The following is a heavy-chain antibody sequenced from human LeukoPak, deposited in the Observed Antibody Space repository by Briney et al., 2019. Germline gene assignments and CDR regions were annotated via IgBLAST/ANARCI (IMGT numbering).Heavy chain of an antibody. V-gene: IGHV4-34*01. CDR2: INHYGST. CDR3: ARLPDYYSRHGAPG. Sequence: SETLSLTCAVSGGSISSGGYSWSWIRQPPGKGLEWIGEINHYGSTNYNPSLKSRITISVDTSKNQFSLKLSSVTAADTAVYYCARLPDYYSRHGAPGWGQGTLVTVSS. CDR1: GGSISSGGYS. J-gene: IGHJ4*02. D-gene: IGHD3-10*01.